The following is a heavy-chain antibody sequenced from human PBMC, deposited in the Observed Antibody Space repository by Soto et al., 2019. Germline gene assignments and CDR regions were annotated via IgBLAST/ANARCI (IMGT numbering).Heavy chain of an antibody. CDR1: GFTFISYA. CDR3: AKDRTGAADEYFQH. V-gene: IGHV3-23*01. J-gene: IGHJ1*01. CDR2: ISGSGGST. Sequence: PGGALRLSCAASGFTFISYAMSWVRQAPGKGLGWVSAISGSGGSTYYADSVKGRFTISRDNSKNTLYLQMNSLRAEDTAVYYCAKDRTGAADEYFQHWGQGTLVTVSS. D-gene: IGHD6-13*01.